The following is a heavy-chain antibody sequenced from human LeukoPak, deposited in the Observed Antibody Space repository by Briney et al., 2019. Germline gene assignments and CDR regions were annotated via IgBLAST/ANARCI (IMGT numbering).Heavy chain of an antibody. D-gene: IGHD3-9*01. CDR2: IYYSGST. J-gene: IGHJ4*02. Sequence: PSETLSLACTVSGGSISSYYWSWIRQPPGKGLEWIGYIYYSGSTNYNPSLKSRVTISVDTFKNQFSLKLSSVTAADTAVYYCARGRYYDILTGSYYFDYWGQGTLVTVSS. CDR1: GGSISSYY. V-gene: IGHV4-59*01. CDR3: ARGRYYDILTGSYYFDY.